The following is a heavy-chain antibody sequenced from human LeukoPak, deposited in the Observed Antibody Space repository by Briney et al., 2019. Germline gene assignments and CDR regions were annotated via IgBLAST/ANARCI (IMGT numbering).Heavy chain of an antibody. V-gene: IGHV1-69*06. CDR2: IIPIFGTT. J-gene: IGHJ6*03. CDR3: AKGREMSAILGAHYYYITS. Sequence: SVKVSCKASGDTFSNYVITWVRQAPGQGLEWVGWIIPIFGTTKYAQRFQDRVTITADRSMTTAYMDLTSLKYDDTAVYFCAKGREMSAILGAHYYYITSGAKGPRSPSP. CDR1: GDTFSNYV. D-gene: IGHD5-24*01.